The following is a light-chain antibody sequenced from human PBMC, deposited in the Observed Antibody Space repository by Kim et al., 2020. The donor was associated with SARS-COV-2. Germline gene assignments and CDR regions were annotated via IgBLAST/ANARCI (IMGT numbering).Light chain of an antibody. V-gene: IGKV3-20*01. CDR3: QQYDSSSVT. CDR2: GAS. J-gene: IGKJ1*01. CDR1: QSVSSTY. Sequence: EIVLTQSPGTLSLSPGDGATLSCRASQSVSSTYLAWFQQRPGQAPRLLIYGASTRAADIPDRFSGSGSATDFTLTISRLEPEDFAVYYCQQYDSSSVTFGQGTKVDIK.